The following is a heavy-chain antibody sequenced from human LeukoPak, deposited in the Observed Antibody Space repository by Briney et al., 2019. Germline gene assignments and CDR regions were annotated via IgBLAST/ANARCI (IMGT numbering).Heavy chain of an antibody. V-gene: IGHV3-53*01. D-gene: IGHD3-10*01. Sequence: GVSLRLSCAASGFTVSSNYMSWVRQAPGKGLEWVSVIYSGGSTYYADSVKGRFTISRDNSKNTLYLQMNSLRAEDTAVYHCARIRGGWYIDYWGQGTLVTVSS. J-gene: IGHJ4*02. CDR3: ARIRGGWYIDY. CDR1: GFTVSSNY. CDR2: IYSGGST.